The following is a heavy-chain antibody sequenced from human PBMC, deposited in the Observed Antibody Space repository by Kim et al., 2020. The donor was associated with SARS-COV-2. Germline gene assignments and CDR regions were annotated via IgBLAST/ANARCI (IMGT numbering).Heavy chain of an antibody. D-gene: IGHD2-8*01. V-gene: IGHV3-74*01. CDR3: AGPLSGTNCYDS. CDR2: INSDGSDT. CDR1: GFTFSTSW. Sequence: GGSLRLSCAASGFTFSTSWMNWVRQVPGKGLVWVSRINSDGSDTAYADSVKGRFTISRDNAKNTLYLQLNSLRPEDTALYYCAGPLSGTNCYDSWCQGTL. J-gene: IGHJ5*01.